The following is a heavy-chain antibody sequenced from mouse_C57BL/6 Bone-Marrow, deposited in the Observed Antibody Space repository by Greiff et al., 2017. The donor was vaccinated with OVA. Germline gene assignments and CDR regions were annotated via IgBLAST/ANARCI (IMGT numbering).Heavy chain of an antibody. CDR3: AGQEGCYRIPWYFDV. V-gene: IGHV5-15*01. D-gene: IGHD1-1*02. J-gene: IGHJ1*03. Sequence: EVKLMESGGGLVQPGGSLKLSCAASGFTFSDYGMAWVRQAPRKGPEWVAFISNLAYSIYYADTVTGRFTFSRENAKNTLYLEKSSLRSDDTAKYYCAGQEGCYRIPWYFDVWGTGTTVTVSS. CDR2: ISNLAYSI. CDR1: GFTFSDYG.